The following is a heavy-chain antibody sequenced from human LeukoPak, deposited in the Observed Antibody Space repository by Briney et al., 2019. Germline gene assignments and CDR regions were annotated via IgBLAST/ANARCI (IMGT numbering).Heavy chain of an antibody. D-gene: IGHD3-22*01. Sequence: GGSLRLSCAASGFTFSTYGIHWVRQAPGKGLEWVAVISSDGSNKYYPDSVKGRFTISRDNSKNTLYLQMNSLRAEDTALYYCTKNAVQGDYDNTPFYFDYWGQGTLVTVSS. CDR2: ISSDGSNK. CDR3: TKNAVQGDYDNTPFYFDY. CDR1: GFTFSTYG. J-gene: IGHJ4*02. V-gene: IGHV3-30*18.